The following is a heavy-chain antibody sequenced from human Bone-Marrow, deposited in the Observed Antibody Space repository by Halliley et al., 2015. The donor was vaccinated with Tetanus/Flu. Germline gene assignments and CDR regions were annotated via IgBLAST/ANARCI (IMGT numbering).Heavy chain of an antibody. V-gene: IGHV3-7*01. CDR3: AREGSGAYDI. J-gene: IGHJ3*02. CDR1: GFTFNNYW. D-gene: IGHD1-26*01. Sequence: SLRLSCAASGFTFNNYWMSWVRQAPGKGLEWGANIKQDGSGKYYVDSVEGRFTISRDNAQNALYLEINSLRAEDTAVYYCAREGSGAYDIWGQGTMVTVSS. CDR2: IKQDGSGK.